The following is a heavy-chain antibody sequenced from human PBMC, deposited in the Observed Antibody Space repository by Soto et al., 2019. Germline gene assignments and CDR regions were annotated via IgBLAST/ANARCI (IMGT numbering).Heavy chain of an antibody. CDR3: ARGWYGDY. J-gene: IGHJ4*02. D-gene: IGHD2-15*01. CDR1: GYAFTTYG. V-gene: IGHV1-18*01. CDR2: ISAHNGNT. Sequence: QVHLVQSGAEVKKPGASVKVSCQGSGYAFTTYGITWVRQAPGQVLEWMGWISAHNGNTNYAQKLQGRVTVTRDTSTRTAYMELRILRYDVTAGYYCARGWYGDYWGQGALVTVSS.